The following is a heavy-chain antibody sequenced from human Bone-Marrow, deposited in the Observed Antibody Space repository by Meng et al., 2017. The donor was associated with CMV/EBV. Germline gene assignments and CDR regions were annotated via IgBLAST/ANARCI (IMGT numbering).Heavy chain of an antibody. D-gene: IGHD2-2*01. J-gene: IGHJ6*02. Sequence: ASVKVSCKASGYTFTSYGISWVRQAPGQGLEWMGWISAYNGNTNYAQKLQGRVTMTTDTSTSTAYMELRSLRSEDTAVYYCARWIPYCSSTGCPRELYYYYYYGMDVWGQGTTVTVSS. CDR3: ARWIPYCSSTGCPRELYYYYYYGMDV. V-gene: IGHV1-18*01. CDR1: GYTFTSYG. CDR2: ISAYNGNT.